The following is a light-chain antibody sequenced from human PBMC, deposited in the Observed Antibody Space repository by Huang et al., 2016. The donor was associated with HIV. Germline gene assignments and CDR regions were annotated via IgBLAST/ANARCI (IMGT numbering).Light chain of an antibody. CDR1: QSVSSY. J-gene: IGKJ4*01. CDR3: QQRSNWA. CDR2: DAS. Sequence: EIVLPQSPPTLSLSPGERATLSCRASQSVSSYLAWYQQKPGQAPRLLSDDASNRATGIPARFRGSGSGTDFTLSISSLEPEDFAVYYCQQRSNWAFGGGTKVEI. V-gene: IGKV3-11*01.